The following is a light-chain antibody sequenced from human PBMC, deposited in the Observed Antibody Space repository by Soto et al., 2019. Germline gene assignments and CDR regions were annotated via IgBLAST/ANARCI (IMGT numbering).Light chain of an antibody. V-gene: IGKV1-5*01. Sequence: DIQMTQSPSTLSASVGDRVTITCQASQSISGWLAWYQQRPGKAPKLLIYDDSSLESGVPSRFSGSGSGTEFTLTIDGLQPDDFATYYCQQYSGYSLFTFGPGTKVDIK. CDR2: DDS. J-gene: IGKJ3*01. CDR1: QSISGW. CDR3: QQYSGYSLFT.